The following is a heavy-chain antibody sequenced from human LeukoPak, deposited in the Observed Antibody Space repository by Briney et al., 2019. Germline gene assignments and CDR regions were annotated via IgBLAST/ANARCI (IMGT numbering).Heavy chain of an antibody. D-gene: IGHD3-10*01. CDR1: GFTFSSYS. J-gene: IGHJ4*02. V-gene: IGHV3-21*01. CDR2: ISSSSSCI. Sequence: GGSLRLSCAASGFTFSSYSMNWDRQATGKGLMCVSSISSSSSCIYYAYSVKGRFTISRDNAKNSLYLQMNSLRAEDTAVYYCARERRWVRGVDYWGQGTLVTVSS. CDR3: ARERRWVRGVDY.